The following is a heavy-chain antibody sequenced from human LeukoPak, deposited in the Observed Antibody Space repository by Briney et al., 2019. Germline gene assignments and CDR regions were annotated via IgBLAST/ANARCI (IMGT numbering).Heavy chain of an antibody. D-gene: IGHD2-21*02. CDR3: ARGQTSVVTAIPYYLDY. CDR1: GGSFSGYY. Sequence: PSETLSLTCAVYGGSFSGYYWSWIRQSPGKGLEWIAEINHSGSTYYNPSLKSRVTISVDTSKNQFSLKLNSVTAADMAVYYCARGQTSVVTAIPYYLDYWGRGTLVTVSS. CDR2: INHSGST. V-gene: IGHV4-34*01. J-gene: IGHJ4*02.